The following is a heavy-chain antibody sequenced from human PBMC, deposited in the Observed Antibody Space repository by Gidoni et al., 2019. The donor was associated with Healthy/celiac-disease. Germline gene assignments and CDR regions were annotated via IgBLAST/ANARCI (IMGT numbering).Heavy chain of an antibody. CDR1: GSSFPGYH. Sequence: VQLVQSGAAVKKPGASVKVSCMAAGSSFPGYHMHWGRQAPGQGLEWKGWINTNSGGRNYAQKFQRRVSMTRDTSNSTAYMELNRLRSDDTAVYYCARDPPPAYSSSTSCQRGGFDYWGQGTLVTVSS. D-gene: IGHD2-2*01. CDR2: INTNSGGR. J-gene: IGHJ4*02. V-gene: IGHV1-2*02. CDR3: ARDPPPAYSSSTSCQRGGFDY.